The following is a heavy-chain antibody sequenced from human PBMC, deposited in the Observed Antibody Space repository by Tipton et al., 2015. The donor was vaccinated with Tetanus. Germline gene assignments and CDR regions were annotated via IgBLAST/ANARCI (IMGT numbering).Heavy chain of an antibody. CDR3: TSGNTFDY. J-gene: IGHJ4*02. D-gene: IGHD2/OR15-2a*01. CDR2: ISSRNTYI. CDR1: GFVFTTYS. V-gene: IGHV3-21*01. Sequence: SLRLSCEASGFVFTTYSMNWFRQAPGRRLEWVSSISSRNTYIYYADSVKGRFTISRDNAKSSLFLQMNGLRAEDTAIYYCTSGNTFDYWGQGTLLTVSS.